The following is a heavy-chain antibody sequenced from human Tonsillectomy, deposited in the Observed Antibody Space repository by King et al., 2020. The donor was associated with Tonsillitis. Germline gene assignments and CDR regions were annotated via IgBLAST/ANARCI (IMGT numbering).Heavy chain of an antibody. D-gene: IGHD2-2*01. CDR3: ARVASRHLPAANDAFDI. CDR1: GFTFSSYD. Sequence: VQLVQSGGGLVQPGGSLRLSCAASGFTFSSYDMHWVRHATGKGLESVSAIGTAGDTYYPGSVKGRFTISRENAKNSLYLQMNSLRAGDTAVYYCARVASRHLPAANDAFDIWGQGTMVTVSS. V-gene: IGHV3-13*01. J-gene: IGHJ3*02. CDR2: IGTAGDT.